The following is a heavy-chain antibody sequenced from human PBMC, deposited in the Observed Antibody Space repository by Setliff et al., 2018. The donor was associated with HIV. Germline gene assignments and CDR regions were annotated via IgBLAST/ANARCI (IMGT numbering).Heavy chain of an antibody. CDR3: AGLKSIAANLLWWDYYGMDV. CDR1: DVSIISSSYY. D-gene: IGHD6-6*01. J-gene: IGHJ6*02. CDR2: INYSGSS. Sequence: SETLSLTCTVSDVSIISSSYYLGWIRQSPGKGLEWIVSINYSGSSYYNPSLKSRVTMSVGTSNNQFSLKVSSVTAADTAVYYCAGLKSIAANLLWWDYYGMDVLGQGTTVTVSS. V-gene: IGHV4-39*07.